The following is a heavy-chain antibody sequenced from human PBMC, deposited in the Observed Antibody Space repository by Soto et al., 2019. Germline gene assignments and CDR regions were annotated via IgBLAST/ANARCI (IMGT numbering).Heavy chain of an antibody. CDR1: GFTFSSYG. D-gene: IGHD3-10*01. CDR2: IWYDGSNK. CDR3: ARGRAVRGAHFDY. Sequence: GGSLRLSCAASGFTFSSYGMHWVRQAPGKGLEWVAVIWYDGSNKYYADSVKGRFTISRDNSKNTLYLQMNSLRAEDTAVYYCARGRAVRGAHFDYWGQGTLVTVSS. J-gene: IGHJ4*02. V-gene: IGHV3-33*01.